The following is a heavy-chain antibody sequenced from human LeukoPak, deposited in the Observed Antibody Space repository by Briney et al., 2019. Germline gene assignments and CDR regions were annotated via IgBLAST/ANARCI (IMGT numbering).Heavy chain of an antibody. CDR1: GFTFSSYS. D-gene: IGHD5-24*01. CDR3: PRGNEAVILVENFDY. CDR2: ISSSSSYI. Sequence: GGSLRLSCAASGFTFSSYSMNWVRQAPGKGLEWVSSISSSSSYIYYADSVKGRFTISRDNAKNSLYLQMNSLRAEDTAVYYCPRGNEAVILVENFDYWGQGTLVTVSS. V-gene: IGHV3-21*01. J-gene: IGHJ4*02.